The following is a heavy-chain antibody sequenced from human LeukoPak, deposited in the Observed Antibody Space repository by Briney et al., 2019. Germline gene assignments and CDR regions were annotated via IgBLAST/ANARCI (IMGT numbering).Heavy chain of an antibody. CDR1: GGSFSGYY. D-gene: IGHD2-15*01. V-gene: IGHV4-34*01. Sequence: SETLSLTCALSGGSFSGYYWSWIRQPPGKGLEWIGEINHSGSTNYNPSLKSRVTISVDTSKNQFSLKLSSVTAADTAVYYCARGRYSDYWGQGTLVTVSS. J-gene: IGHJ4*02. CDR3: ARGRYSDY. CDR2: INHSGST.